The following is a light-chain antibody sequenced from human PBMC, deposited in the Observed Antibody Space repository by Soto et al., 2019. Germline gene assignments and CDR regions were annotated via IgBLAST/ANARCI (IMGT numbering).Light chain of an antibody. V-gene: IGKV1-5*03. J-gene: IGKJ1*01. CDR2: KAS. Sequence: DIRMTQSPSTLSGSVGDRVTITCRASQTISSWLAWYQQKPGKAPKLLIYKASTLKSGVPSRFSGSGSGTEFTLTISRLQPDDYATYYCQHDNSYPEAFGQRTKVELK. CDR1: QTISSW. CDR3: QHDNSYPEA.